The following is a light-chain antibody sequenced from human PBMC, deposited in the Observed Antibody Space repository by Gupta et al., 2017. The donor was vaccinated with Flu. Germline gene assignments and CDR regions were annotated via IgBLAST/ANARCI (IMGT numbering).Light chain of an antibody. V-gene: IGKV3-20*01. CDR3: QQYGGSPI. Sequence: EIVLTQSPGTLSLSPGERATLSCRASQSVSSSYLAWYQQKPGQAPRLLIYGASSRATGIPDRFSGSGSGTDFTLTISRLEPEDFAVYYCQQYGGSPIFGQGTKVEIK. J-gene: IGKJ1*01. CDR2: GAS. CDR1: QSVSSSY.